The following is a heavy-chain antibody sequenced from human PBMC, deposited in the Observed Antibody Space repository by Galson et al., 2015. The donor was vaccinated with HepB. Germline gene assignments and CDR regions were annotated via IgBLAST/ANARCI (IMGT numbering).Heavy chain of an antibody. D-gene: IGHD3-10*01. J-gene: IGHJ5*02. Sequence: SLRLSCAASGFSFNIYTMNWVRQASGKGLEWVSSISAYDNSKYYAGSVKGRFTVSRDNAENSLYLQMNNLRAEDTAVYYCVRDYRPDLGSGNYFPNFFDPWGQGTRVTVSS. CDR1: GFSFNIYT. V-gene: IGHV3-21*06. CDR3: VRDYRPDLGSGNYFPNFFDP. CDR2: ISAYDNSK.